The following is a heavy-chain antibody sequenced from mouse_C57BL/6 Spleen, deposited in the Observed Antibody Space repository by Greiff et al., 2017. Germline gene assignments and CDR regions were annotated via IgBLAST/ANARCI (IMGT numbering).Heavy chain of an antibody. Sequence: EVQGVESGGDLVKPGGSLKLSCAASGFTFSSYGMSWVRQTPDKRLEWVATISSGGSYTYYPDSVKGRFTISRDNAKNTLYLQMSSLKSEDTAMYYCARHPNYDYDGDWFAYWGQGTLVTVSA. CDR2: ISSGGSYT. CDR3: ARHPNYDYDGDWFAY. CDR1: GFTFSSYG. V-gene: IGHV5-6*01. J-gene: IGHJ3*01. D-gene: IGHD2-4*01.